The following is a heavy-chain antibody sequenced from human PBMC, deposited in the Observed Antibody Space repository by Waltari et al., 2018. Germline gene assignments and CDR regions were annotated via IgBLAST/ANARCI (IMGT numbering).Heavy chain of an antibody. CDR3: ARSLGHWSGYWIFDY. CDR1: SSYE. Sequence: SSYEMNWVRQAPGKGLEWVSYISSSGSTIYYADSVKGRFTISRDNAKNSLYLQMNSLRAEDTAVYYCARSLGHWSGYWIFDYWGQGTLVTVSS. J-gene: IGHJ4*02. D-gene: IGHD3-3*01. V-gene: IGHV3-48*03. CDR2: ISSSGSTI.